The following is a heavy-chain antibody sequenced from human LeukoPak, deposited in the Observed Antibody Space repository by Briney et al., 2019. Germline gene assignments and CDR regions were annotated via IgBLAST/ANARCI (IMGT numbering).Heavy chain of an antibody. CDR2: INHSGST. CDR3: TRGPLWVKERLFDP. J-gene: IGHJ5*02. CDR1: GGSFSGYY. D-gene: IGHD3-16*01. V-gene: IGHV4-34*01. Sequence: SETLSLTCAVYGGSFSGYYWSWIRQPPGKGLEWIGEINHSGSTNYNPSLKSRVTISLDTSKNQFSLKLRSVTAADTAVYYCTRGPLWVKERLFDPWGQGILVTVSS.